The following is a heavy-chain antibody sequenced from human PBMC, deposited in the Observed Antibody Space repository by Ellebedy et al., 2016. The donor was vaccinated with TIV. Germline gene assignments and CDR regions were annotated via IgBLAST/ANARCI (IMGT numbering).Heavy chain of an antibody. V-gene: IGHV1-18*01. CDR1: SYTFTSYG. CDR3: ARSDRGSSLWYYYYGMDV. D-gene: IGHD6-13*01. J-gene: IGHJ6*02. Sequence: ASVKVSXKASSYTFTSYGISWVRQAPGQGLEWMGWISAYNGNTNYAQKLQGRVTMTTDTSTSTAYMELSSLRSEDTAVYYCARSDRGSSLWYYYYGMDVWGQGTTVTVSS. CDR2: ISAYNGNT.